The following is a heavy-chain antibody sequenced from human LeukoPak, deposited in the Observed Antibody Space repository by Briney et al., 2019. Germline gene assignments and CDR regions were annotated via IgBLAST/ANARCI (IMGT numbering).Heavy chain of an antibody. CDR1: GSTFSSYA. CDR2: ISGGGGST. D-gene: IGHD1-26*01. J-gene: IGHJ4*02. Sequence: GGSLRPSCAASGSTFSSYAMNWVRQPPGKGLEWVSTISGGGGSTYYADSVKGRFTISRDNSKNTLYLQVNSLRAEDTAVYYCAKGGKWDVTPFDYWGQGTLVTVSS. CDR3: AKGGKWDVTPFDY. V-gene: IGHV3-23*01.